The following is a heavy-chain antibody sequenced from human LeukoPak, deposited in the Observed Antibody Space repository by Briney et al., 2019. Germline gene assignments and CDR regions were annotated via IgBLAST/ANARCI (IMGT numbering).Heavy chain of an antibody. CDR3: TTDGVPHYGIDV. D-gene: IGHD3-16*01. CDR2: ITSKTNGGTT. V-gene: IGHV3-15*01. J-gene: IGHJ6*02. CDR1: GVTFSNAR. Sequence: GGSLRLSCAASGVTFSNARVSWVRHGPGKGLELVGRITSKTNGGTTDYAAPVKGRFTISKDDSKNTLYLQINGLKTEDTAVYYCTTDGVPHYGIDVWGQGTTVTVSS.